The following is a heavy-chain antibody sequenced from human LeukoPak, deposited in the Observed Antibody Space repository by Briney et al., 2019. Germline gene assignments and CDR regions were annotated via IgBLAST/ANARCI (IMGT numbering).Heavy chain of an antibody. Sequence: AGSLRLSCSVSGFTFTTYAMHWVRQAPGKALEYVSAITSDGITTYYADSVKGRFTISRDNSKNTLYLQMSSLRPEDTAVYYCVKDLTGAGSNWGQGTLVTVSS. CDR1: GFTFTTYA. D-gene: IGHD3-9*01. J-gene: IGHJ4*02. CDR2: ITSDGITT. V-gene: IGHV3-64D*09. CDR3: VKDLTGAGSN.